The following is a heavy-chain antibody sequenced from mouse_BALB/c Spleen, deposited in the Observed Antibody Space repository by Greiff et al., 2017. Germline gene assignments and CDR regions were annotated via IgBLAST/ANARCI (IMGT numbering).Heavy chain of an antibody. V-gene: IGHV3-2*02. Sequence: VQLQQSGPGLVKPSQSLSLTCTVTGYSITSDYAWNWIRQFPGNKLEWMGYISYSGSTSYNPSLKSRISITRDTSKNQFFLQLNSVTTEDTATYYCARWGSLYAMDYWGQGTSVTVSS. CDR3: ARWGSLYAMDY. CDR1: GYSITSDYA. CDR2: ISYSGST. J-gene: IGHJ4*01.